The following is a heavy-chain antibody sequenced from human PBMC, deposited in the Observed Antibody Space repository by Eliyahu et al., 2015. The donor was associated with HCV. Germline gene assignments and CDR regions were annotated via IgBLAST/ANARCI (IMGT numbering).Heavy chain of an antibody. V-gene: IGHV3-30*18. J-gene: IGHJ6*02. CDR2: LSHDGSNE. CDR3: AKGYGQMYYYYYGMDV. CDR1: GFTFTNYG. Sequence: AASGFTFTNYGMHWVRQAPGKGLEWVAVLSHDGSNEYYGDCVKGRFTISKDNSKNTLYLQMNSLRPEDTAVYYCAKGYGQMYYYYYGMDVWGQGTTVTVSS. D-gene: IGHD3-16*01.